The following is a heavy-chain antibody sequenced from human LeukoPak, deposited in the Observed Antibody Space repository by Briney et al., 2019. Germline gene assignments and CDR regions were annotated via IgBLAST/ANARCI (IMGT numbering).Heavy chain of an antibody. CDR3: ASRYLGGDY. V-gene: IGHV3-30-3*01. Sequence: QAGGSLRLSCAASGFTFSSYAMHRVRQAPGKGLEWVAVISYDGSNKYYADSVKGRFTISRDNSKNTLYLQMNSLRAEDTAVYYCASRYLGGDYWGQGTLVTVSS. CDR2: ISYDGSNK. D-gene: IGHD2/OR15-2a*01. CDR1: GFTFSSYA. J-gene: IGHJ4*02.